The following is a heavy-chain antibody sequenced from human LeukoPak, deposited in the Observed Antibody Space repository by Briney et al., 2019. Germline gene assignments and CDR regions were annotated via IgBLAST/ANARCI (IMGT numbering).Heavy chain of an antibody. V-gene: IGHV5-51*01. CDR3: ARQGCSGGSCYNDY. D-gene: IGHD2-15*01. CDR1: GYSFTSYW. Sequence: GESLNIPCQGSGYSFTSYWFGWVRQLPGKGLEWIGIIYPGDSDTRYSPSFQGQVTISADKSISSAYLQWSSLTASDTAMYYCARQGCSGGSCYNDYWGQGTLVTVSS. J-gene: IGHJ4*02. CDR2: IYPGDSDT.